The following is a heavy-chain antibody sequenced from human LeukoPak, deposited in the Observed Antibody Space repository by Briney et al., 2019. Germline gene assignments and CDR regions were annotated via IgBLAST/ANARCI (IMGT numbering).Heavy chain of an antibody. CDR1: GGSISSYY. D-gene: IGHD6-6*01. Sequence: PSETLSLTCSVSGGSISSYYWSWIRQPPGKGLEYIGYSYYSGSTDYNPSLKSRVTISVDTSNQFSLMLTSVTAADTAVYYCARQSISARRAFDIWGQGTMVTVSS. CDR2: SYYSGST. J-gene: IGHJ3*02. CDR3: ARQSISARRAFDI. V-gene: IGHV4-59*08.